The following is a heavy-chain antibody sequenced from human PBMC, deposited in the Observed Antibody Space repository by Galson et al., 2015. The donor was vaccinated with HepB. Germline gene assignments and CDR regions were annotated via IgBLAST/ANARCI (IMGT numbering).Heavy chain of an antibody. V-gene: IGHV2-70*11. D-gene: IGHD3-10*01. CDR2: IDWDDDK. CDR3: ARIQVPDYYGSGPFDY. J-gene: IGHJ4*02. Sequence: PALVKPTQTLTLTCTFSGFSLSTSGMCVSWIRQPPGKALEWLARIDWDDDKYYSTSLKTRLTISKDTSKNQVVLTMTNMDPVDTATYYCARIQVPDYYGSGPFDYWGQGTLVTVSS. CDR1: GFSLSTSGMC.